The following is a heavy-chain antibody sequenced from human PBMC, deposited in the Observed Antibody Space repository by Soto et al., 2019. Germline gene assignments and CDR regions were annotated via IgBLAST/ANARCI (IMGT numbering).Heavy chain of an antibody. CDR1: RFAFHSYW. CDR3: ARDRYSYYDFWSGSLPYYYFGMDV. J-gene: IGHJ6*02. CDR2: IKQDGSEK. V-gene: IGHV3-7*01. Sequence: GGSLTLSCATHRFAFHSYWMSWVYEATRAGLEWVANIKQDGSEKYYVDSVKGRFTISRDNAKNSLYLQMNSLRAEDTAVYYCARDRYSYYDFWSGSLPYYYFGMDVWGQGT. D-gene: IGHD3-3*01.